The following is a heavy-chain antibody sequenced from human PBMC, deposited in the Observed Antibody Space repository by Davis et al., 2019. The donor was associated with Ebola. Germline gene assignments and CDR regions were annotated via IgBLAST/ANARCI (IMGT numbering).Heavy chain of an antibody. CDR1: GGSISSGGYS. Sequence: SETLSLTCAVSGGSISSGGYSWGWIRQPPGKGLEWIGYIYYSGSTYYNPSLESRVTISVDTSKNQFSLRLNSVTAADTAVYYCARHAPHSGGWYLAWLDPWGQGTLVTVSS. V-gene: IGHV4-30-4*08. CDR2: IYYSGST. D-gene: IGHD6-19*01. J-gene: IGHJ5*02. CDR3: ARHAPHSGGWYLAWLDP.